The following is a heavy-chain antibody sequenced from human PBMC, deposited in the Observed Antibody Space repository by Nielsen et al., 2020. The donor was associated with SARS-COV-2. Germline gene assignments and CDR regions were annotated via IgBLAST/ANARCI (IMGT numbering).Heavy chain of an antibody. CDR2: ISSSGSTI. CDR1: GFTFSDYY. D-gene: IGHD2-2*01. Sequence: GGSLRLSCAASGFTFSDYYMSWIRQAPGKGLEWVSYISSSGSTIYYADSVKGRFTISRDNAKNSLYLQMNSLRAEDTAVYYCARENIVVVPAAIQYYYYYMDVWGKGTTVTVSS. J-gene: IGHJ6*03. V-gene: IGHV3-11*01. CDR3: ARENIVVVPAAIQYYYYYMDV.